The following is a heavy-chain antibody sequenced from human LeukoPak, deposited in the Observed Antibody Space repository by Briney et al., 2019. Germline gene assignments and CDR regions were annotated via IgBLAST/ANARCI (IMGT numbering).Heavy chain of an antibody. J-gene: IGHJ5*02. Sequence: SVKVSCKASGGTFSSYAISWVRQAPGQGLEWMGGIIPIFGTANYALKFQGRVTITADESTSTAYMELSSLRSEDTAVYYCARDVLRFSSRLYNWFDPWGQGTLVTVSS. CDR3: ARDVLRFSSRLYNWFDP. V-gene: IGHV1-69*13. CDR1: GGTFSSYA. CDR2: IIPIFGTA. D-gene: IGHD3-3*01.